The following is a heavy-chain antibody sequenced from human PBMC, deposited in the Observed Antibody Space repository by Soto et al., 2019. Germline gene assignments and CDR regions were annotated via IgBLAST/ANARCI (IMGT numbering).Heavy chain of an antibody. J-gene: IGHJ6*02. D-gene: IGHD5-18*01. V-gene: IGHV3-21*01. CDR3: ARGLLGGYGREEYYYYGMDV. CDR2: IRSSNNYI. CDR1: GFTFSSYS. Sequence: EVQLVESGGGLVKPGGSLRLSCAASGFTFSSYSMNWVRQAPGKGLEWVSSIRSSNNYIYYADSMKGRFTISRDNAKNTLYLQMNSLRAEDTAVYYCARGLLGGYGREEYYYYGMDVWGQGTTVTVSS.